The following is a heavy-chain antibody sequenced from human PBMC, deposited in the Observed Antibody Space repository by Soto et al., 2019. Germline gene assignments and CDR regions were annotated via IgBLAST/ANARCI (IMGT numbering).Heavy chain of an antibody. CDR3: ARAGTRGYYYGMDV. Sequence: SETLSLTCTVSGGSISSGDYYWSWIRQPPGKGLEWIGYIYYSGSTYYNPSLKSRVTISVDTSKNQFSLKLSSVTAADTAAYYCARAGTRGYYYGMDVWGQGTTVTVSS. J-gene: IGHJ6*02. V-gene: IGHV4-30-4*01. CDR2: IYYSGST. CDR1: GGSISSGDYY. D-gene: IGHD1-1*01.